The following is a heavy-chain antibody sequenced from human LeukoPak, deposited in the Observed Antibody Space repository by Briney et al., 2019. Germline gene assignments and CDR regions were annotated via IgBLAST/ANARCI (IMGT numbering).Heavy chain of an antibody. D-gene: IGHD1-26*01. CDR3: ARDFGGSYLDY. V-gene: IGHV1-18*01. CDR1: GYTFTSYG. CDR2: ISAYNGNT. Sequence: ASVKVSCRASGYTFTSYGISWVQQAPGQGREWMGWISAYNGNTNYAQNLQGRVTMTTDTSTSTAYMELRSLRSDDTAVYYCARDFGGSYLDYWGQGTLVTVSS. J-gene: IGHJ4*02.